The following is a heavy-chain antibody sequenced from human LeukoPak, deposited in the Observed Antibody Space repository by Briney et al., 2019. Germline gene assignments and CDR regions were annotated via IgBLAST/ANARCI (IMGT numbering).Heavy chain of an antibody. CDR2: IYHSGST. V-gene: IGHV4-38-2*02. D-gene: IGHD3-3*01. CDR3: ASGYDFWSGYNNWFDP. J-gene: IGHJ5*02. CDR1: GYSISSGYY. Sequence: SETLSLTCTVSGYSISSGYYWGWIRQPPGKGLEWIGSIYHSGSTYYNPSLKSRVTISVDTSKNQFSLKLSSVTAADTAVYYCASGYDFWSGYNNWFDPWGQGTLVTVSS.